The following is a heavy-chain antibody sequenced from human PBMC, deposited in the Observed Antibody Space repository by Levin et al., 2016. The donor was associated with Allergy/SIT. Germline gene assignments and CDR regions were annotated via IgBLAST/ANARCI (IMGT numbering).Heavy chain of an antibody. Sequence: GGSLRLSCAASGFTFSSYGMHWVRQAPGKGLEWVAVISYDGSNKYYADSVKGRFTISRDNSKNTLYLQMNSLRAEDTAVYYCAKDGHDFWSGYYHNWFDPWGQGTLVTVSS. CDR3: AKDGHDFWSGYYHNWFDP. D-gene: IGHD3-3*01. CDR2: ISYDGSNK. V-gene: IGHV3-30*18. J-gene: IGHJ5*02. CDR1: GFTFSSYG.